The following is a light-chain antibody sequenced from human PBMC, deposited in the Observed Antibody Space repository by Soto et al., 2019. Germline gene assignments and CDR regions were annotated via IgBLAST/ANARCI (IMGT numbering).Light chain of an antibody. V-gene: IGKV1-5*01. CDR3: QQYNRYWT. Sequence: DIQMTQSPSTLSASIGDRVTITCRASQSIRSWLAWYQQKPGRAPKLLIYDASSLESGVPSRFSGSGSGTEFTLTSSNLQPDDFAISYCQQYNRYWTFGQGTKVETK. CDR1: QSIRSW. CDR2: DAS. J-gene: IGKJ1*01.